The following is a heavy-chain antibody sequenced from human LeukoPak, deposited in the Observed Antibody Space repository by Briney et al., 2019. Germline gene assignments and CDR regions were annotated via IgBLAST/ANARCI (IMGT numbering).Heavy chain of an antibody. CDR1: GGSISSSSAY. CDR3: VSPRGFSYGYFDY. CDR2: IYYSKNT. V-gene: IGHV4-39*01. D-gene: IGHD5-18*01. Sequence: SETLSLTCTVSGGSISSSSAYWGWVRQPPGKGLEWLGSIYYSKNTYYNPAHKRRVTISADTSKNQFSLTLGSVSATDTAVYYCVSPRGFSYGYFDYWGQGTLVTVSP. J-gene: IGHJ4*02.